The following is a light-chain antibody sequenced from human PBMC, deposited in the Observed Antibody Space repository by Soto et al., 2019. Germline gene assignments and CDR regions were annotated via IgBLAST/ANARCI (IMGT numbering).Light chain of an antibody. J-gene: IGKJ1*01. CDR3: QQYNTWPWT. V-gene: IGKV3-15*01. Sequence: EIIMTQFPATLSVFPGERATLSCRASQSIGNNLVWYQQRPGQAPRLVIHNVFTRATGTPARISGGGSETEFTLTISSLQSEDTAVYYCQQYNTWPWTFGQGTKVEI. CDR2: NVF. CDR1: QSIGNN.